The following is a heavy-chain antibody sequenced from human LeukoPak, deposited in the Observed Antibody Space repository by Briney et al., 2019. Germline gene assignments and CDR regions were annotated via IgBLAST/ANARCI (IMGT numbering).Heavy chain of an antibody. J-gene: IGHJ4*02. CDR1: GFLLCSYW. Sequence: GGSLRLSCAASGFLLCSYWMSWVRQAPGKALEWVANINHDGYEKYYVDTVTGRFTISRDNAKSSLYLQVNSLGVEDTAVYYCARAGAIGSVDYWGQGTLVPVSS. CDR3: ARAGAIGSVDY. CDR2: INHDGYEK. V-gene: IGHV3-7*01. D-gene: IGHD2-15*01.